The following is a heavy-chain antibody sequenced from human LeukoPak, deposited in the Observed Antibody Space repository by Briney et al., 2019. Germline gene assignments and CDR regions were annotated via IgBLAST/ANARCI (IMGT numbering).Heavy chain of an antibody. J-gene: IGHJ4*02. Sequence: GGSLRLSCAASGFTFRSYGMHWVRQAPGKGLEWVAVISYDGSNKYYADSVKGRFTISRDNSRNTLYLQMNSLRAEDTAVYYCAKHYYGSGSYYREETDYWGQGTLVTVSS. CDR3: AKHYYGSGSYYREETDY. D-gene: IGHD3-10*01. CDR2: ISYDGSNK. CDR1: GFTFRSYG. V-gene: IGHV3-30*18.